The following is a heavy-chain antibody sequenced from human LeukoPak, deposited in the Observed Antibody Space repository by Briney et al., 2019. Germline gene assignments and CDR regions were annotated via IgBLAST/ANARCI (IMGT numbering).Heavy chain of an antibody. CDR1: GFTFDDYA. Sequence: AGYLRLSCAASGFTFDDYAMHWDRQAPGQGLEWVSITSGDGGSTYYADSVKGRFTISRDNSKNSLYLQMNSLRTEDTALYYCVKEKNIAVGGIDYWGQGDLVTVSS. D-gene: IGHD6-19*01. CDR3: VKEKNIAVGGIDY. J-gene: IGHJ4*02. V-gene: IGHV3-43*02. CDR2: TSGDGGST.